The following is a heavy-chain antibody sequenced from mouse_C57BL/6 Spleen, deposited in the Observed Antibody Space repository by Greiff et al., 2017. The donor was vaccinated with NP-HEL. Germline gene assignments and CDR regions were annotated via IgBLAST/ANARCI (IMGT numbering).Heavy chain of an antibody. CDR2: INPGSGGT. CDR1: GYAFTNYL. Sequence: VQRVESGAELVRPGTSVKVSCKASGYAFTNYLIEWVKQRPGQGLEWIGVINPGSGGTNYNEKFKGKATLTADKSSSTAYMQLSSLTSEDSAVYFCARGDHQAWFAYWGQGTLVTVSA. V-gene: IGHV1-54*01. D-gene: IGHD3-3*01. J-gene: IGHJ3*01. CDR3: ARGDHQAWFAY.